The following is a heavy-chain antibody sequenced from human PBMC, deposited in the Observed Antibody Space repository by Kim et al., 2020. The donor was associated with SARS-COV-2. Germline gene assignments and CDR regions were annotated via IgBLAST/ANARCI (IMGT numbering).Heavy chain of an antibody. CDR2: KSRDGSA. J-gene: IGHJ5*02. CDR1: GGSISGYH. Sequence: SETLSLTCTVSGGSISGYHWTWIRQSPGKGLEWIGFKSRDGSAHYNGSLKSRITIAVDTSKNQFSPTLSSVTAADPAVYSCAIGGTFFD. V-gene: IGHV4-59*01. D-gene: IGHD3-16*01. CDR3: AIGGTFFD.